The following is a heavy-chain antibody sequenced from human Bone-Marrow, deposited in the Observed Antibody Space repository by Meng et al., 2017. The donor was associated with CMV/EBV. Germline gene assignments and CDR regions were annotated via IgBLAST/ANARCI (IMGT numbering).Heavy chain of an antibody. V-gene: IGHV4-59*01. CDR1: GGSISSYY. Sequence: SETLSLTCTVSGGSISSYYWSWIRQPPGKGLEWIGYIYYSGSTNYNPSLKSRVTISVDTSKNQFSLKLSSVTAADTVVYYCARDLAVAGTDGMDVWGQGTTVTVSS. CDR2: IYYSGST. CDR3: ARDLAVAGTDGMDV. D-gene: IGHD6-19*01. J-gene: IGHJ6*02.